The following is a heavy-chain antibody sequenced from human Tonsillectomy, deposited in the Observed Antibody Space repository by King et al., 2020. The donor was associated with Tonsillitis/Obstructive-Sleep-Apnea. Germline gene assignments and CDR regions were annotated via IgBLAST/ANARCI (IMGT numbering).Heavy chain of an antibody. Sequence: VQLQQWGAGLLKPSETLSLTCAVYGGSFSGYYWSWIRQPPGKGLEWIGEINHSGSTNYNPSLKSRVTISVDTSKNQFSLKLSSVTAADTAVYYCASRRSIVATMAPWGQGTLVTVSS. CDR1: GGSFSGYY. CDR2: INHSGST. D-gene: IGHD5-12*01. V-gene: IGHV4-34*01. CDR3: ASRRSIVATMAP. J-gene: IGHJ5*02.